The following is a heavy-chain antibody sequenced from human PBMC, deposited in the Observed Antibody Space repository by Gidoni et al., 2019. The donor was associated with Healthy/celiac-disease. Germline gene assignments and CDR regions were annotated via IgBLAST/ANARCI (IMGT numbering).Heavy chain of an antibody. J-gene: IGHJ4*02. CDR3: ARAVRYYGSGAESL. V-gene: IGHV4-30-4*01. CDR1: GGPISSGDHY. D-gene: IGHD3-10*01. CDR2: IYYSGST. Sequence: QVQLPDSCPGLVKPSQTLSLTCTVSGGPISSGDHYWSWIRQPPGKGLEWIGYIYYSGSTYYNPSLKSRVTISVDTSKNQFSLKLSSVTAADTAVYYCARAVRYYGSGAESLWGQGTLVTVSS.